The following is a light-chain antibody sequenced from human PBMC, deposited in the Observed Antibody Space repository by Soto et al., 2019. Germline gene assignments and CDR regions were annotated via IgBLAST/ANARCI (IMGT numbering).Light chain of an antibody. CDR3: QQYYSYPST. J-gene: IGKJ2*01. Sequence: AIRMTQSPSSFSASTGDRVTITCRASQGISSYLAWYQQKPGNAPKLLIYAASTMQSGVPSRFSGSGSGTDFTLTISCLQSEDFATYYCQQYYSYPSTFGQGTKLEIK. CDR1: QGISSY. CDR2: AAS. V-gene: IGKV1-8*01.